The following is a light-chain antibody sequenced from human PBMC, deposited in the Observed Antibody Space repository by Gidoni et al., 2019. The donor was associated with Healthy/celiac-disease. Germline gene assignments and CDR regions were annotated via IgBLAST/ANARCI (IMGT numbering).Light chain of an antibody. CDR3: QQYNNWPRT. V-gene: IGKV3-15*01. Sequence: ETLTTHAPATLSVSPGERATLSCRASQSVSSYLAWYQQKPGQAPRLLIYGASTRHTGIPARFSGSGSGTEFTLTISSLQSEDFAVYYCQQYNNWPRTFGQGTKVEIK. J-gene: IGKJ1*01. CDR2: GAS. CDR1: QSVSSY.